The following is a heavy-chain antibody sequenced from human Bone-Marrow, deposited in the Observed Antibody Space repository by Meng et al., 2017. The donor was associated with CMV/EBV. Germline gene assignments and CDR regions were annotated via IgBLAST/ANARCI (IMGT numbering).Heavy chain of an antibody. Sequence: SVKVSCKASGGTFSSYAISWVRQAPGQGLEWMGGIIPIFGTANYAQKFQGRVTITTDESTSTAYMELSSLRSEDTAVYYCATAVTIFGVTDNWFDPWGQGTLVTVSS. D-gene: IGHD3-3*01. CDR1: GGTFSSYA. CDR2: IIPIFGTA. V-gene: IGHV1-69*05. CDR3: ATAVTIFGVTDNWFDP. J-gene: IGHJ5*02.